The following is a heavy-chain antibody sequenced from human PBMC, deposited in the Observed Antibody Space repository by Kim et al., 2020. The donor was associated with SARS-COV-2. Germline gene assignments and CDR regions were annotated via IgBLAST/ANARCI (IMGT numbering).Heavy chain of an antibody. CDR2: IYYSGST. J-gene: IGHJ3*02. Sequence: SETLSLTCTVSGGSISSSSYYWGWIRQPPGKGLEWIGSIYYSGSTYYNPSLKSRVTISVDTSKNQFSLKLSSVTAADTAVYYCARPGRSYSSSSGLGAFDIWGQGTMVTVSS. CDR1: GGSISSSSYY. CDR3: ARPGRSYSSSSGLGAFDI. D-gene: IGHD6-6*01. V-gene: IGHV4-39*01.